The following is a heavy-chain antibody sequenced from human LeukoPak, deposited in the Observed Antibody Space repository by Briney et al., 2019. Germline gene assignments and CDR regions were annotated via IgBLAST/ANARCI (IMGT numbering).Heavy chain of an antibody. D-gene: IGHD6-6*01. V-gene: IGHV3-66*02. Sequence: GSLRLSCAASGFTVSTNYMTWVRQAPGKGLEWVSVIYSGGSTFYSDSVRGRFTISRDNSKNTLYLQMNSLRAEDTAVYYCARASIAASGYYFDYWGQGTLVTVSS. CDR1: GFTVSTNY. CDR3: ARASIAASGYYFDY. CDR2: IYSGGST. J-gene: IGHJ4*02.